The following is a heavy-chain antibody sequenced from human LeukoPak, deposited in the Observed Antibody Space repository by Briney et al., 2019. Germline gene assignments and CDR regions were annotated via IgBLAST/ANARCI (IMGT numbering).Heavy chain of an antibody. D-gene: IGHD4-23*01. V-gene: IGHV3-30*18. CDR3: AKWVNYFDY. CDR1: GFTFSSYG. CDR2: ISYDGSNK. J-gene: IGHJ4*02. Sequence: GGSLRLSCAASGFTFSSYGMHWVRQAPGKGLEWVAVISYDGSNKYYADSVKGRFTISRDNSKNTLYLQMNSLRAEDTAVYYCAKWVNYFDYWGQGTLVTVSS.